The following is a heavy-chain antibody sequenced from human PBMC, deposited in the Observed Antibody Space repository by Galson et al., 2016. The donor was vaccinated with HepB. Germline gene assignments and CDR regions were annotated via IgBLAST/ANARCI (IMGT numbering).Heavy chain of an antibody. CDR3: TRDTRSPGRNTGHLDYFDY. J-gene: IGHJ4*02. V-gene: IGHV1-46*01. CDR2: INPGDGNT. Sequence: SVKVSCKASGYTFTTNHIHWVRLVPGQGLEWMGIINPGDGNTIYAPKFQGRVTLTRDTSTSTAYMDLSSLRSEDTAVYYCTRDTRSPGRNTGHLDYFDYWGQGTLVTVSS. D-gene: IGHD3-10*01. CDR1: GYTFTTNH.